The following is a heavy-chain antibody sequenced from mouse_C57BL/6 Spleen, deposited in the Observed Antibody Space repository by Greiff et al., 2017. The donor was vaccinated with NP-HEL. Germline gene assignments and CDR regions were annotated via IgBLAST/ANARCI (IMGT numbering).Heavy chain of an antibody. Sequence: VQLQQSGAELMKPGASVKLSCKATGYTFTGYWIEWVKQRPGHGLEWIGEILPGGGSTNYNEKFKGKATFTADTSSNTAYMQLSSLTTEDSAIYYCARKRYYGSSYYAMDDWGQGTSVTVSS. CDR1: GYTFTGYW. J-gene: IGHJ4*01. CDR3: ARKRYYGSSYYAMDD. V-gene: IGHV1-9*01. D-gene: IGHD1-1*01. CDR2: ILPGGGST.